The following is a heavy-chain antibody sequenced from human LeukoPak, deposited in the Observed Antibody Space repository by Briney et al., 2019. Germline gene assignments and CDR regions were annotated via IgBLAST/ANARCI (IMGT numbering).Heavy chain of an antibody. CDR1: GGSISSGSYY. V-gene: IGHV4-61*02. J-gene: IGHJ3*02. CDR3: ALVPAAILDAFDI. D-gene: IGHD2-2*01. CDR2: IYTSGST. Sequence: SQTLSLTCTVSGGSISSGSYYWSWIRQPAGKGLEWIGRIYTSGSTNYNPSLKSRVTISVDTSKNQFSLKLSSVTAADTAVYYCALVPAAILDAFDIWGQGTMVTVSS.